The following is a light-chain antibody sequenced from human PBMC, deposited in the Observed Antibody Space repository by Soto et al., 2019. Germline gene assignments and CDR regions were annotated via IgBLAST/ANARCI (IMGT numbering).Light chain of an antibody. Sequence: QAVVTQPPSVSAAPGQKVTISCSGSSSNIGGNSVSWYQQLPGTAPKLLIYNYNLRPSGVVDRFSGSRSGTSASLAISGLRSEDEADYYCATWDDDVTGPVFGGGTKVTVL. J-gene: IGLJ3*02. CDR3: ATWDDDVTGPV. CDR2: NYN. V-gene: IGLV1-47*02. CDR1: SSNIGGNS.